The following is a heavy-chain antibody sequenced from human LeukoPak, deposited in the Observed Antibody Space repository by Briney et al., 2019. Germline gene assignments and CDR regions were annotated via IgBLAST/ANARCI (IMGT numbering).Heavy chain of an antibody. Sequence: SETLSLTCTVSGGSISSYYWSWIRQPPGKGLEWIGYIYYSGSNNYNPSLKSRVTISVDTSKNQCSLKLSSVTAADTAVYYCARTFTFGGVTDSFEYCGQGTLVTVSS. J-gene: IGHJ4*02. CDR3: ARTFTFGGVTDSFEY. D-gene: IGHD3-16*01. CDR1: GGSISSYY. CDR2: IYYSGSN. V-gene: IGHV4-59*01.